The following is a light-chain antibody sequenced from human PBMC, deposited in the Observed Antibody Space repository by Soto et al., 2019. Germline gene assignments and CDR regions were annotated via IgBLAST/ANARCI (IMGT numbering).Light chain of an antibody. V-gene: IGKV3-20*01. J-gene: IGKJ3*01. CDR3: QQYCSSPFT. CDR1: QSVSSSY. Sequence: ESVLTQSPGTLSMSPGERATLSCRASQSVSSSYSAWYQQKPGQAPRLLIYGASSRATGIPDRFSGSGSGPDFSVTISSLAPEDFAVYYCQQYCSSPFTFGPGTKVDIK. CDR2: GAS.